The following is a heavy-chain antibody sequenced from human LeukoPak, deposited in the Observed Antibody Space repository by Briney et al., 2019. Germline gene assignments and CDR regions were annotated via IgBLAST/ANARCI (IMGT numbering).Heavy chain of an antibody. CDR2: ISYSGNT. Sequence: SDILSLTCTVSGASIISIDCHWGWLRQPPGKGLEWIRTISYSGNTDYNPSLRSRVTISVDTSNNQFSLRLGSVTAADTAVYHCARHCCSGPAKRVFDIWGQGTMVTVSS. D-gene: IGHD2-15*01. CDR1: GASIISIDCH. CDR3: ARHCCSGPAKRVFDI. J-gene: IGHJ3*02. V-gene: IGHV4-39*01.